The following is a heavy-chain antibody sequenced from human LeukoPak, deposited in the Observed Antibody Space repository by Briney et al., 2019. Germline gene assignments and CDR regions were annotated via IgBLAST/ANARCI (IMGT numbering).Heavy chain of an antibody. Sequence: SETLSLTCIVSGGSISSSYWSWIRQPPGKGQEWIGYIYYSGSTNYNPSLKSRVTISVDTSKNQFSLKLSSVTAADTAVYYCARGKDPTIFGVVTLFDYWGQGTLVTVSA. V-gene: IGHV4-59*01. D-gene: IGHD3-3*01. CDR3: ARGKDPTIFGVVTLFDY. J-gene: IGHJ4*02. CDR1: GGSISSSY. CDR2: IYYSGST.